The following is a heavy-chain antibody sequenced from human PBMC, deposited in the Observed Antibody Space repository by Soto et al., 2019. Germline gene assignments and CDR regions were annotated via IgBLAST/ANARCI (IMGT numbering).Heavy chain of an antibody. V-gene: IGHV3-33*01. Sequence: GGSLRLSCAASGVTFSSYGMHWVRQAPGKGLEWVALVWYDGSNKYNVNSVKRRFTISRDNSKNTLYLQMHSLRAEDTAVYYCARDGKSGYPCRYYYYYYMDVWGKGTTVTVSS. CDR3: ARDGKSGYPCRYYYYYYMDV. CDR1: GVTFSSYG. CDR2: VWYDGSNK. D-gene: IGHD3-9*01. J-gene: IGHJ6*03.